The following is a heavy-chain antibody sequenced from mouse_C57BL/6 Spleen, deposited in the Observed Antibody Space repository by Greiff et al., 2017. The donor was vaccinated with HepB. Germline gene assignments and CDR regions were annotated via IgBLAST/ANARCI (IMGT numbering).Heavy chain of an antibody. Sequence: VQVVESGPELVKPGASVKLSCKASGYTFTSYDINWVKQRPGQGLEWIGWIYPGDGSTKYNEKFKGKATLTVDTSSSTAYMELHSLTSEDSAVYFCARGGEAYWGQGTLVTVSA. J-gene: IGHJ3*01. CDR3: ARGGEAY. CDR2: IYPGDGST. V-gene: IGHV1-85*01. CDR1: GYTFTSYD.